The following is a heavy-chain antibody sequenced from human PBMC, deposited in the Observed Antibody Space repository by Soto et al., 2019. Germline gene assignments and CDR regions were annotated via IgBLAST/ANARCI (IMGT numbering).Heavy chain of an antibody. J-gene: IGHJ4*02. CDR2: ISGSGGST. CDR3: ATSSGWEGKCDY. V-gene: IGHV3-23*01. Sequence: EVQLLESGGGLVQPGGSLRLSCAASGFTFRSYAMSWVRQATGKWLEWVSAISGSGGSTYYADSGKGRFTISRDNSKNTLYLPMKSLRAEDTAVYYCATSSGWEGKCDYWGEGTLVTVSS. D-gene: IGHD6-19*01. CDR1: GFTFRSYA.